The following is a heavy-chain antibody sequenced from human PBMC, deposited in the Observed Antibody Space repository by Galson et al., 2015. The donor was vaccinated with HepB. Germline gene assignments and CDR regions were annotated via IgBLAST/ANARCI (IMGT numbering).Heavy chain of an antibody. CDR2: ISSSSSYT. D-gene: IGHD3-22*01. CDR1: GFTFSDYY. J-gene: IGHJ4*02. Sequence: SLRLSCAASGFTFSDYYMSWIRQAPGKGLEWVSYISSSSSYTDYADSVKGRFTISRDNAMHSLYLQMNSLRAEDTAVYYCARVGSYYDSSGYYFDYWGQGTLVTVSS. CDR3: ARVGSYYDSSGYYFDY. V-gene: IGHV3-11*06.